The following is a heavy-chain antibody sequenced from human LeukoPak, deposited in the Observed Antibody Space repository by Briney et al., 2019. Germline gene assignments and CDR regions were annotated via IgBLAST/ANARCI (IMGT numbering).Heavy chain of an antibody. CDR1: GFTFSSYA. CDR2: ISSSGSTI. D-gene: IGHD7-27*01. Sequence: GGSLRLSCAASGFTFSSYAMSWVRQAPGKGLEWVSYISSSGSTIYYADSVKGRFTISRDNAKNSLYLQMNSLRAEDTAVYYCARGSHWGPFDYWGQGTLVTVSS. V-gene: IGHV3-48*04. CDR3: ARGSHWGPFDY. J-gene: IGHJ4*02.